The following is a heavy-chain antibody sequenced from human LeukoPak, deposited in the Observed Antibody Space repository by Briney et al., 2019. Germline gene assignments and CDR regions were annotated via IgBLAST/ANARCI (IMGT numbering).Heavy chain of an antibody. CDR3: AKDKSYFDSTGYRYFDY. Sequence: PGRSLRLSCAASGFTFSSSGVHWVRQAPGKGLEWVAFIRYDGSIQYYADSVKGRFTLSRDNSKNTLYLQMNSLRPEDTAVYYCAKDKSYFDSTGYRYFDYWGQETLVTVSS. CDR2: IRYDGSIQ. V-gene: IGHV3-30*02. D-gene: IGHD3-22*01. J-gene: IGHJ4*02. CDR1: GFTFSSSG.